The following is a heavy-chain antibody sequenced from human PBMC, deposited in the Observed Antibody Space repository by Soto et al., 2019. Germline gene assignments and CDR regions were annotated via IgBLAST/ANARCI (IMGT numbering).Heavy chain of an antibody. Sequence: EVQLLESGGGLVQPGGSLRLSCAAYGISFRRYVMSWVRQAPGKGLEWVSAISGSGDSTYYADSVKGRFTISRDNSKNTLYLQMNSLRAEDTAVYYCATDGPMAPDWGQGTLVTVSS. CDR2: ISGSGDST. CDR3: ATDGPMAPD. J-gene: IGHJ4*02. V-gene: IGHV3-23*01. CDR1: GISFRRYV.